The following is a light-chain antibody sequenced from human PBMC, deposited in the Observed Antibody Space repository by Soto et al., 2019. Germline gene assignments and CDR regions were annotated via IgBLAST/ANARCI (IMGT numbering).Light chain of an antibody. Sequence: QSALTQPRSVSGSPGQSVTISCTGTNNDIGGFPYVSWYQQVPGKAPKLLIYSNEQRPSGVPDRFSGSKSGTSASLVISDLQSGDEAYYYCATWADSVNGVVIGGGTKVTVL. CDR2: SNE. CDR3: ATWADSVNGVV. V-gene: IGLV2-11*01. J-gene: IGLJ2*01. CDR1: NNDIGGFPY.